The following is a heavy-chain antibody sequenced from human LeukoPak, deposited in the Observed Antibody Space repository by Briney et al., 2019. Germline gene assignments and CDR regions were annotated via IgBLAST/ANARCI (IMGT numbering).Heavy chain of an antibody. Sequence: ASVKVSCKASGYTFTSYGISWVRQAPGQGLEWMGWISAYNGNTNYAQKLQGRVTMTTDTSTSTAYMELRSLRSDGTAVYYCARAETVEEWFDPWGQGTLVTVSS. CDR3: ARAETVEEWFDP. CDR2: ISAYNGNT. J-gene: IGHJ5*02. V-gene: IGHV1-18*01. CDR1: GYTFTSYG.